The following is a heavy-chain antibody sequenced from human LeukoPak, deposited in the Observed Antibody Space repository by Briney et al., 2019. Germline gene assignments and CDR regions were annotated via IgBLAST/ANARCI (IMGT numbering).Heavy chain of an antibody. CDR2: IDPSDSYT. D-gene: IGHD5-18*01. V-gene: IGHV5-10-1*01. Sequence: GESLRISCKGSGYRFTSYWISWVRQMPGKGLEWMGRIDPSDSYTNYSPSFQGHVTISADKSISTAYLQWSSLKASDTAMYYRARHGGYSYGNHDYWGQGTLVTVSS. CDR3: ARHGGYSYGNHDY. J-gene: IGHJ4*02. CDR1: GYRFTSYW.